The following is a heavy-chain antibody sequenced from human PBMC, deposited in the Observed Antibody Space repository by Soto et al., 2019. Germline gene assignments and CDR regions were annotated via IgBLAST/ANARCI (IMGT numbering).Heavy chain of an antibody. CDR2: ISAYNGNT. J-gene: IGHJ4*02. Sequence: ASVKVSCKASGYTFTSYGISWVRQAPGQGLEWMGWISAYNGNTNYAQKLQGRVTMTTDTSTSTAYMELRSLRSDDTAIYYCARGELYCSGDTCYSNRPFDFWGQGTLVTVSS. V-gene: IGHV1-18*01. CDR3: ARGELYCSGDTCYSNRPFDF. CDR1: GYTFTSYG. D-gene: IGHD2-15*01.